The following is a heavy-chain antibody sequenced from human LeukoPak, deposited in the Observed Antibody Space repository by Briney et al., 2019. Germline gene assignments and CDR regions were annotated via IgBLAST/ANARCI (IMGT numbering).Heavy chain of an antibody. CDR3: AKDRVSPGFNWFDP. V-gene: IGHV3-7*03. D-gene: IGHD2-15*01. Sequence: PGGSLRLSCAASGFTFSGYWMSWVRQAPGKGLEWVANINQDGSEKYYVDSVKGRFTISRDNSKSTVYLQMNSLRTEDTAVYYCAKDRVSPGFNWFDPWGQGTLVTVSS. CDR2: INQDGSEK. CDR1: GFTFSGYW. J-gene: IGHJ5*02.